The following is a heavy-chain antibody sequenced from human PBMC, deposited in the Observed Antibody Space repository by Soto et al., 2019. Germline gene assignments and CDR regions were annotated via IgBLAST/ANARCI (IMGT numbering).Heavy chain of an antibody. CDR3: ARSRGGAFDI. CDR2: INHSGST. CDR1: GGSFSGYY. Sequence: QVQLQQWGAELLKPSETLSLTCAVYGGSFSGYYWSWIRQPPGKGLEWIGEINHSGSTNYNPSLKSRVTISVDTSKNQFSLKLSSVTAADTAVYYCARSRGGAFDIWGQGTMVTVSS. J-gene: IGHJ3*02. V-gene: IGHV4-34*01. D-gene: IGHD3-16*01.